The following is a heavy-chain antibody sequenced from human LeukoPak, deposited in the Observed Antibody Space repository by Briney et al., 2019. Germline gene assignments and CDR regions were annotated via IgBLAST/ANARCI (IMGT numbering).Heavy chain of an antibody. CDR1: GFTFSSYG. D-gene: IGHD2-21*02. CDR2: IWYDGSNK. CDR3: ARDRDPLLFDY. J-gene: IGHJ4*02. Sequence: GRSLRLSCAATGFTFSSYGMHWVRQAPGKGLEWVAVIWYDGSNKYYADSVKGRFTISRDNSKNTLCLQMNSLRAEDTAVYYCARDRDPLLFDYWGQGTLVTVSS. V-gene: IGHV3-33*01.